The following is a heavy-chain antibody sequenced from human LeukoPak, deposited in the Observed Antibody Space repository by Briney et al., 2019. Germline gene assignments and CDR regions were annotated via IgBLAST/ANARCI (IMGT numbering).Heavy chain of an antibody. J-gene: IGHJ6*03. CDR3: ARADCSGGSCYSGIRDYMDV. Sequence: SQTLSLTCTVSGGSISSGDYYWSWIRQPPGKGLEWIGYIYYSGSTYYNPSLKSRVTISVDTSKNQFSLKLSSVTAADTAVYYCARADCSGGSCYSGIRDYMDVWGKGTTVTVSS. D-gene: IGHD2-15*01. CDR2: IYYSGST. CDR1: GGSISSGDYY. V-gene: IGHV4-30-4*08.